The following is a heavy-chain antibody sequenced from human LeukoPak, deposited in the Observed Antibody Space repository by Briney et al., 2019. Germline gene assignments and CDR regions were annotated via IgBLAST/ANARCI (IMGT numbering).Heavy chain of an antibody. Sequence: GASVKVSCKASGGTFSSYAISWVRQAPGQGLEWMGGIIPIFGTANYAQKFQGRVTITADESTSTAYMELSSLRSEDTAVYYCARETIVVVPAAMPPQYYYYGMDVWGQGTTVTVSS. CDR1: GGTFSSYA. J-gene: IGHJ6*02. V-gene: IGHV1-69*13. CDR3: ARETIVVVPAAMPPQYYYYGMDV. CDR2: IIPIFGTA. D-gene: IGHD2-2*01.